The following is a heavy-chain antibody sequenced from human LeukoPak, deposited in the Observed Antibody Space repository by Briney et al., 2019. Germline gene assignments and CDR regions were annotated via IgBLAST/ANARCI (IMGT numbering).Heavy chain of an antibody. J-gene: IGHJ6*02. V-gene: IGHV1-18*01. Sequence: ASVKVSCKASGYTFTSYGISWVRQAPGQGLEWMGWISAYHGNTNYAQKLQGRVTMATDTSTSTAYMELRSLRSDDTAVYYCARDNLGPTNYYYYGMDVWGQGTTVTVSS. CDR3: ARDNLGPTNYYYYGMDV. D-gene: IGHD1-26*01. CDR1: GYTFTSYG. CDR2: ISAYHGNT.